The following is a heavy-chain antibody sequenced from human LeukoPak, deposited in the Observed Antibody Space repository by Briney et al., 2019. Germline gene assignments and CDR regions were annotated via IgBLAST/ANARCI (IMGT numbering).Heavy chain of an antibody. CDR1: GFTFSSYA. V-gene: IGHV3-23*01. CDR3: AKDQPYYDFWSGYSPDYYYGMDV. CDR2: ISGSGGST. Sequence: PGGSLRLSCAASGFTFSSYAMSWVRQAPGKGLEWVSAISGSGGSTYYADPVKGRFTISRDNSKNTLYLQMNSLRAEDTAVYYCAKDQPYYDFWSGYSPDYYYGMDVWGQGTTVTVSS. J-gene: IGHJ6*02. D-gene: IGHD3-3*01.